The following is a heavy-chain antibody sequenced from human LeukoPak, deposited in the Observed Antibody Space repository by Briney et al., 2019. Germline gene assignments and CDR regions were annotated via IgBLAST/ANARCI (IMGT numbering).Heavy chain of an antibody. CDR1: GGSFSGYY. J-gene: IGHJ2*01. V-gene: IGHV4-34*01. D-gene: IGHD3-22*01. CDR2: INHSGST. Sequence: SETLSLTCAVYGGSFSGYYWSWIRQPPGKGLEWIGEINHSGSTNYNPSLKSRVTISVDTSKNQFSLKLSSVTAADTAVYYCAREVDRYFDLWGRGTLVTVSS. CDR3: AREVDRYFDL.